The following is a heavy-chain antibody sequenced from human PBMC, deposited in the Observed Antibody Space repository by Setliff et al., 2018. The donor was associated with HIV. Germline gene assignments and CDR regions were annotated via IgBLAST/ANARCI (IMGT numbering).Heavy chain of an antibody. Sequence: PSETLSLTCTVSGGSISSGGYYWSWSRQHPGKGLEWIGNIYYSGSTYYNPSLTSRATISVDTSKNHFSLKLTSVTAADMAVYYCARALGIGGWYFDLWGRGTLVTVSS. J-gene: IGHJ2*01. V-gene: IGHV4-31*03. CDR1: GGSISSGGYY. CDR3: ARALGIGGWYFDL. CDR2: IYYSGST. D-gene: IGHD7-27*01.